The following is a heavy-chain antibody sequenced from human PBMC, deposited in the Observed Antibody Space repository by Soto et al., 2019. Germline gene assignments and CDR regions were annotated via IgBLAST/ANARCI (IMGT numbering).Heavy chain of an antibody. V-gene: IGHV4-30-2*05. D-gene: IGHD2-21*02. J-gene: IGHJ6*02. CDR2: IYHSGST. CDR1: GGSISSGGYS. Sequence: SETLSLACAVSGGSISSGGYSWSWIRQPPGKGLEWIGYIYHSGSTYYNPSLKSRVTISVDTSKNQFSLKLSSVTAADTAVYNCARVCGGDCHYGMDVWGQGTTVTVSS. CDR3: ARVCGGDCHYGMDV.